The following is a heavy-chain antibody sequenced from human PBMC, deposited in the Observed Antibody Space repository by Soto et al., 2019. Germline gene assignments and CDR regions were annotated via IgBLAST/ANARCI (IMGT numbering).Heavy chain of an antibody. CDR2: IYWDDDK. D-gene: IGHD1-26*01. Sequence: QITLKESGPTLVKPTQTLTLTCNFSWFSLSTSGVGVGWIRQPPGKALEWLALIYWDDDKLYSPSLKSRLTITKDTSKNQVVLTMTNMDPVDTATYYCAPATPEGGATPHGAFDIWGQGTMVTVSS. J-gene: IGHJ3*02. CDR3: APATPEGGATPHGAFDI. CDR1: WFSLSTSGVG. V-gene: IGHV2-5*02.